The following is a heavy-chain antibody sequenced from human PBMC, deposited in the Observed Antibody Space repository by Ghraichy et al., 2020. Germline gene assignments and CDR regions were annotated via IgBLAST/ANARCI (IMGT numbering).Heavy chain of an antibody. CDR2: IYYSGST. V-gene: IGHV4-39*01. CDR3: ARPRVTMVRGVIRPVLFDP. Sequence: SETLSLTCTVSGGSISSSSYYWGWIRQPPGKGLEWIGSIYYSGSTYYNPSLKSRVTISVDTSKNQFSLKLSSVTAADTAVYYCARPRVTMVRGVIRPVLFDPWGQGTLVTVSS. D-gene: IGHD3-10*01. J-gene: IGHJ5*02. CDR1: GGSISSSSYY.